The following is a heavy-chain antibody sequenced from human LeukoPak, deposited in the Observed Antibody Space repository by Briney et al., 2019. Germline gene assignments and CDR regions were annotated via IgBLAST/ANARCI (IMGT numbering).Heavy chain of an antibody. D-gene: IGHD3-22*01. CDR2: IYYSGST. V-gene: IGHV4-30-4*01. CDR1: GGSISSGDYY. Sequence: PSQTLSLTCTVSGGSISSGDYYWSWIRQPPGKGLEWIGYIYYSGSTYYNPSLKSPVTISVDTSKTQFSLKLSSVTPAYTAVYYCARLYDSSGYYHVAFDIWGQGTMVTVSS. CDR3: ARLYDSSGYYHVAFDI. J-gene: IGHJ3*02.